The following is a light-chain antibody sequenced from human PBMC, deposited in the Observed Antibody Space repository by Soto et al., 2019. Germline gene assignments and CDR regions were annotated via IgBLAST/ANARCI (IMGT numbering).Light chain of an antibody. V-gene: IGLV4-69*01. Sequence: QPVLTQSPSASASLGASVKLTCTLSSGHSSYAIAWHQQQPEKGPRYLMKLNSDGSHSKGDGIPDRFSGSSSGAERYLTISSSQSEDEADYYCQTWGTGIQVFGTGTKLTVL. CDR3: QTWGTGIQV. J-gene: IGLJ1*01. CDR2: LNSDGSH. CDR1: SGHSSYA.